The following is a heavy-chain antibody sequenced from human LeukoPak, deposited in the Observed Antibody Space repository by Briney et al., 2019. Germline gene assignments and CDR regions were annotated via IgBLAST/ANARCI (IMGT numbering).Heavy chain of an antibody. V-gene: IGHV3-7*01. D-gene: IGHD2-15*01. J-gene: IGHJ4*02. Sequence: GGSLRLSCAASGFTFSSYWMNWVRQAPGKGLEWVANIKQAGSEKYYVDSVKGRFTISRDNARNSLYLQMNSLRAEDTAVYYCAKVVARTDYWGQGTLVTVSS. CDR2: IKQAGSEK. CDR1: GFTFSSYW. CDR3: AKVVARTDY.